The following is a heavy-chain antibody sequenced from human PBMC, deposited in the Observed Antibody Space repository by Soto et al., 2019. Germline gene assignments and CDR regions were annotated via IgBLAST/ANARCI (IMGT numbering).Heavy chain of an antibody. CDR2: ISWNTDNI. CDR1: GFTFGDYA. J-gene: IGHJ5*02. V-gene: IGHV3-9*01. CDR3: ARDYGGWADP. D-gene: IGHD4-17*01. Sequence: GGSLRLSCVASGFTFGDYATHWVRQAPGKGLEWVAGISWNTDNIGYADSVKGRFTISRDNAKNSLHLQMNSLRAEDTAVYYCARDYGGWADPWGQGTLVPVSS.